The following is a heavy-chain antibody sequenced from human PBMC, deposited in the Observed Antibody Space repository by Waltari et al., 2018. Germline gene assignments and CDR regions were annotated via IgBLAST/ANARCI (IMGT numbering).Heavy chain of an antibody. J-gene: IGHJ3*02. V-gene: IGHV1-8*03. CDR2: MNTNSGNT. CDR3: ARGSGDLDI. CDR1: GYSFRRSD. D-gene: IGHD2-21*01. Sequence: QVQLEQSGAEMVKPGASVRVSCKASGYSFRRSDISWVRQAPGQGLEWMGWMNTNSGNTGYVEKFQGRVTITRNTSINTAYMDLSGLRSEDTAVYYCARGSGDLDIWGQGTMVTVSS.